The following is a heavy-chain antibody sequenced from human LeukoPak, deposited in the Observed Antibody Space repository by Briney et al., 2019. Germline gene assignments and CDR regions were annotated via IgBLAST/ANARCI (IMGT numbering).Heavy chain of an antibody. D-gene: IGHD4/OR15-4a*01. Sequence: TSETLSLTCTVSGGSISSYYWSWIRQPPGKGLEWIGYIYYSGSTNYNPSLKSRVTISEDTSKNQFSLKLSSVTAADTDVYYCANYDYGGRNAFDVWGKRTMVSVSS. V-gene: IGHV4-59*01. CDR2: IYYSGST. CDR3: ANYDYGGRNAFDV. CDR1: GGSISSYY. J-gene: IGHJ3*01.